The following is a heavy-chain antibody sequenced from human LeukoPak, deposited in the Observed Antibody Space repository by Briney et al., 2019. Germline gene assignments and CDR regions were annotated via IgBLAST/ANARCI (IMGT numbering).Heavy chain of an antibody. CDR1: GGSISSGGYS. CDR3: ASLMVRGVINY. Sequence: SETLSLTCAVSGGSISSGGYSWSWIRQPPGKGLEWIGYIYHSGSTYYNPSLKSRVTISVDRSKNQFSLKLSSVTAADTAVYYCASLMVRGVINYWGQGTLVTVSS. J-gene: IGHJ4*02. V-gene: IGHV4-30-2*01. CDR2: IYHSGST. D-gene: IGHD3-10*01.